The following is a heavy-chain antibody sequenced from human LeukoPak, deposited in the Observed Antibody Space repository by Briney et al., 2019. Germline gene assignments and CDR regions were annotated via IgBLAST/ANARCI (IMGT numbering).Heavy chain of an antibody. D-gene: IGHD5-12*01. CDR2: ISSSSYI. V-gene: IGHV3-21*04. CDR1: GFTFSSYS. Sequence: GGSLRLSCAASGFTFSSYSMNWVRQAPGEGLEWVSSISSSSYIYYADSVKGRFTISRDNAKNSLYLQMNSLRAEDTAVYYCANLYSGYGPIFDYWGQGTLVTVSS. CDR3: ANLYSGYGPIFDY. J-gene: IGHJ4*02.